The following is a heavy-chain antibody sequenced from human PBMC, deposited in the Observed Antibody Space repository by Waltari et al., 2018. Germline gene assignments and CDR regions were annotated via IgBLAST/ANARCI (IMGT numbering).Heavy chain of an antibody. D-gene: IGHD3-3*01. J-gene: IGHJ4*02. V-gene: IGHV4-38-2*01. CDR2: IYHSGST. CDR3: AASYYDFWSGYFYLDY. CDR1: GYSISSGYY. Sequence: QVQLQESGPGLVKPSETLSLTCAVSGYSISSGYYWGWIRQPPGKGLEWIGSIYHSGSTYYNPSLKSRVTISVDTSKNQFSLKLSSVTAADTAVYYCAASYYDFWSGYFYLDYWGQGTLVTVSS.